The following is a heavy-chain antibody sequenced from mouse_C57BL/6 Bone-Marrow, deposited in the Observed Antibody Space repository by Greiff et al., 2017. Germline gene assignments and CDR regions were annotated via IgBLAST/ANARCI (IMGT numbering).Heavy chain of an antibody. V-gene: IGHV5-17*01. J-gene: IGHJ4*01. CDR1: GFTFSDYG. CDR3: ARKYAMDY. CDR2: ISSGSGTI. Sequence: EVQLVESGGGLVKPGGSLKLSCAASGFTFSDYGMHWVRQAPEKGLEWVAYISSGSGTIYYADTVKGRFTLSRDKDKNTLFLQMTSLRSEDTAMYYCARKYAMDYWGQGTSVTVCS.